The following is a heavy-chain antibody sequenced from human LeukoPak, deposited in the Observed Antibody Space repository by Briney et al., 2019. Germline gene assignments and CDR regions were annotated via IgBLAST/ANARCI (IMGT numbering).Heavy chain of an antibody. V-gene: IGHV3-30*02. CDR3: AKDLTPITMVRETPIGFDY. Sequence: PGGSLRLSCAASGFTFSSYGMHWVRQAPGKGLEWVAFIRYDGSNKYYADSVKGRFTISRDNSKNTLYLQMNSLRAEDTAVYYCAKDLTPITMVRETPIGFDYWGQGTLVTVSS. CDR1: GFTFSSYG. J-gene: IGHJ4*02. CDR2: IRYDGSNK. D-gene: IGHD3-10*01.